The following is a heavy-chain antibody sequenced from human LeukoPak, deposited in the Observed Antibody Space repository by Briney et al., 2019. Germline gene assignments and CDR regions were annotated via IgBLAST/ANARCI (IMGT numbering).Heavy chain of an antibody. D-gene: IGHD6-19*01. CDR1: GFTVSSNY. J-gene: IGHJ5*02. Sequence: GGSLRLSCAASGFTVSSNYMSWVRQAPGKGLEWVSVIYSGGSTYYADSVKGRFTISRHNSKNTLYLRMNSLRAEDTAVYYCAREVGPLSSGRNWFDPWGQGTLVTVSS. V-gene: IGHV3-53*04. CDR2: IYSGGST. CDR3: AREVGPLSSGRNWFDP.